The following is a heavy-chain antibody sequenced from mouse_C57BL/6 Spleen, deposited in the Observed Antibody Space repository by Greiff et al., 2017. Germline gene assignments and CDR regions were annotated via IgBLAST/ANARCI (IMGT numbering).Heavy chain of an antibody. D-gene: IGHD3-2*02. CDR2: INPNNGGT. CDR1: GYTFTDYY. Sequence: VQLQQSGPELVKPGASVKISCKASGYTFTDYYMNWVKQSHGKSLEWIGDINPNNGGTSYNQKFKGKATLTVDKSSSTAYMELRSLTSEDSAVYYRARYKRAQAPGFAYWGQGTLVTVSA. J-gene: IGHJ3*01. CDR3: ARYKRAQAPGFAY. V-gene: IGHV1-26*01.